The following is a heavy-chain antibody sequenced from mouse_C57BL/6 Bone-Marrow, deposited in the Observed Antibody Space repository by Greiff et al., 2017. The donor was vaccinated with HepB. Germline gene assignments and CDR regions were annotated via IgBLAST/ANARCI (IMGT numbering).Heavy chain of an antibody. CDR2: IDPSDSYT. D-gene: IGHD3-3*01. CDR1: GYTFTSYW. J-gene: IGHJ2*01. V-gene: IGHV1-69*01. CDR3: ARQGPLDY. Sequence: QVQLQQSGAELVMPGASVKLSCKASGYTFTSYWMHWVKQRPGQGLEWIGEIDPSDSYTNYNQKFKGKSTLTVDKSSSTAYMQLSSLTSEDSAVYYCARQGPLDYWGQGTTLTVSS.